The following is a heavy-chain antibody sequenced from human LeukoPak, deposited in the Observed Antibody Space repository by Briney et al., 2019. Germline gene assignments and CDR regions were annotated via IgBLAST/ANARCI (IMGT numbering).Heavy chain of an antibody. Sequence: SETLSLTCTVSGVSISSYYWSWIRQPPGKGLEWIGYIYYSGSTNYNPSLKSRVTISVDTSKNQFSLKLSSVTAADTAVYYCAREISSGWYHLVDYWGQGTLVTVSS. J-gene: IGHJ4*02. CDR1: GVSISSYY. V-gene: IGHV4-59*01. D-gene: IGHD6-19*01. CDR2: IYYSGST. CDR3: AREISSGWYHLVDY.